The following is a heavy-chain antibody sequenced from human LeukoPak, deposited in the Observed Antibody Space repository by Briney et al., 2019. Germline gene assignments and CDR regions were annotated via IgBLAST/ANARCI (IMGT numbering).Heavy chain of an antibody. CDR2: IIPIFGTA. Sequence: TVKLSCKASGGTLSSYAISWVRQAPGQGLEWMRGIIPIFGTANHAQKPQGRVTITADETTSTAYMELSRVGSEATAVYYSASEAAGGLTRQHWGQGNLVTVSS. J-gene: IGHJ1*01. CDR1: GGTLSSYA. V-gene: IGHV1-69*13. CDR3: ASEAAGGLTRQH. D-gene: IGHD6-13*01.